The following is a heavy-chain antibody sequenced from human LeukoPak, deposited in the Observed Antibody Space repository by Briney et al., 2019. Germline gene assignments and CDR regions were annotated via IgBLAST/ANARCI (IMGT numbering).Heavy chain of an antibody. Sequence: ASVKVSCKASGYTFTRYYMHWVRQAPGQGLEWMGWINPNSGGTNYAQKFQGRVTMTRDTSISTAYMELSRLRSDDTAVYYCARAQVTTVTTPHYYYYYMDVWGKGTTVTVSS. CDR1: GYTFTRYY. D-gene: IGHD4-17*01. CDR3: ARAQVTTVTTPHYYYYYMDV. V-gene: IGHV1-2*02. CDR2: INPNSGGT. J-gene: IGHJ6*03.